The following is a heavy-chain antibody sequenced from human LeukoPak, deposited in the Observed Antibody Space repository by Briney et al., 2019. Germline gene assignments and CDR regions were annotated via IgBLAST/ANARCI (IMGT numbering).Heavy chain of an antibody. CDR3: ASPDLYSGSSAGFDY. J-gene: IGHJ4*02. V-gene: IGHV1-69*13. CDR1: GGTFSSYA. CDR2: IIPIFGTA. Sequence: EASVKVSCKASGGTFSSYAISWVRQAPGQGLEWMGGIIPIFGTANYAQKFQGRVTITADESTSTAYKELSSLRSEDTAVYYCASPDLYSGSSAGFDYWGQGTLVTVSS. D-gene: IGHD1-26*01.